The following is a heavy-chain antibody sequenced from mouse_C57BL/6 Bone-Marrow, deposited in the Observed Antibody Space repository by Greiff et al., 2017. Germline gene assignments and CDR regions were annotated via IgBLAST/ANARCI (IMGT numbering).Heavy chain of an antibody. D-gene: IGHD2-4*01. CDR2: IDPSDSYT. CDR1: GYTFPSSW. J-gene: IGHJ1*03. V-gene: IGHV1-50*01. CDR3: ARGYDYGYWYFDV. Sequence: QVQLQQPGAELVKPGASVRLSCKASGYTFPSSWMRWVKRRPGQGLEWIGEIDPSDSYTNYNQKFKGKATLTVDTSSSTAYMQLSSLTSEDSAVYYCARGYDYGYWYFDVWGTGTTVTVSS.